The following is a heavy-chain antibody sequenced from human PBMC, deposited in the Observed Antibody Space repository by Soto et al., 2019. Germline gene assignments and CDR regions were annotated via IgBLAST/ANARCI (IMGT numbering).Heavy chain of an antibody. D-gene: IGHD7-27*01. CDR3: ARVWGLDYIDS. CDR2: IYYSGST. Sequence: SETLSLTCTVSGGSISSGDYYWSWIRQPPGKGLEWIGYIYYSGSTYYNPSLKSRVTISVDTSKNQFSLKLSSVTAADTAVYYCARVWGLDYIDSWGQGTRVTVSS. V-gene: IGHV4-30-4*02. J-gene: IGHJ4*02. CDR1: GGSISSGDYY.